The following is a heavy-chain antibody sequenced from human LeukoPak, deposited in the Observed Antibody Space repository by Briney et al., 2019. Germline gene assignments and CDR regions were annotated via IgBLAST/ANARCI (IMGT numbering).Heavy chain of an antibody. J-gene: IGHJ5*02. D-gene: IGHD3-9*01. Sequence: PSETPSLTCTDSGGSISSYYWSWIRQPAGKGLEWIGRIYTSGSTNYNPSLKSRVTMSVDTSKNQFSLKLSSVTAADTAVYYCARAARLRYFDWLSWFDPWGQGTLVTVSS. CDR2: IYTSGST. CDR3: ARAARLRYFDWLSWFDP. CDR1: GGSISSYY. V-gene: IGHV4-4*07.